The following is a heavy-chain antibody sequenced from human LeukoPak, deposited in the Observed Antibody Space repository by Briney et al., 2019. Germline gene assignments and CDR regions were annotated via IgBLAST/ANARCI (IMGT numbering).Heavy chain of an antibody. Sequence: GGSLRLSCVASGFSFNTAWMNWVRQAPGKGLEWVGRIRSDADGGTTDCAAPVKGRFSISRDDSKNTLYLQLNSLKTEDTAMYYCTTGFFVVDQSWGQGTLVTVSS. CDR1: GFSFNTAW. CDR2: IRSDADGGTT. CDR3: TTGFFVVDQS. V-gene: IGHV3-15*01. J-gene: IGHJ4*02. D-gene: IGHD2-21*01.